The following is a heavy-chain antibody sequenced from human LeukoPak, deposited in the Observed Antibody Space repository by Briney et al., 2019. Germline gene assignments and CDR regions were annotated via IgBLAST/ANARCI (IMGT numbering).Heavy chain of an antibody. Sequence: PSETLSLTCKVAGYSIGRDYCWAWLRQPPGKGLEWLGSIFHTGRTVYNPSYESRLTISMDTSKNEFFLRLNSVTAADTAVYFCARDGGYPTTDEGFDPWGLGTLVTVSS. CDR3: ARDGGYPTTDEGFDP. J-gene: IGHJ5*02. V-gene: IGHV4-38-2*02. CDR2: IFHTGRT. D-gene: IGHD5-12*01. CDR1: GYSIGRDYC.